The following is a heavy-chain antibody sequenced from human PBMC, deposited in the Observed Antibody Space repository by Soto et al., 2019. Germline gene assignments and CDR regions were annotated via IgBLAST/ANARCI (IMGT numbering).Heavy chain of an antibody. Sequence: QVQLVQSGAEVNKPGSSVKVSCKASGGTFNTYTISWVRQVPGQGLEWMGGIMPLYAKPTYAQTFQGRLMIAADEHTNTVYMELSSRRSEDTALYYCASLNNWSSGDGRIDVWGRGTAVSVSS. D-gene: IGHD1-20*01. CDR3: ASLNNWSSGDGRIDV. CDR2: IMPLYAKP. J-gene: IGHJ6*02. CDR1: GGTFNTYT. V-gene: IGHV1-69*01.